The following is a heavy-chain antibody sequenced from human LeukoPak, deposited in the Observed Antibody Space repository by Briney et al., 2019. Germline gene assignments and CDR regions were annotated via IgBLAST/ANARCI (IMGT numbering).Heavy chain of an antibody. Sequence: SETLSLTCAVYGGSFSGYYWSWIRQPPGKGLEWIGEINHSGSTNYNPSLKSRVTISVDTSKNQFSLKLSSVTAADTAVYYCARHRTDQYYFYYMDVWGKGTTVIVSS. V-gene: IGHV4-34*01. CDR2: INHSGST. CDR3: ARHRTDQYYFYYMDV. J-gene: IGHJ6*03. CDR1: GGSFSGYY. D-gene: IGHD1-1*01.